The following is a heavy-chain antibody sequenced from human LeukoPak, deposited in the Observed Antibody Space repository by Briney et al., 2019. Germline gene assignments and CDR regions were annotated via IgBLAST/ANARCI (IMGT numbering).Heavy chain of an antibody. CDR3: ARHGRGSRSPNAFDI. CDR1: GYSFTDYW. Sequence: GESLKISCKGSGYSFTDYWIGWVRQMPGEGLQWMGIIYPDDSDIRYSPSFQGQVTISADKSIITAYLQWSGLKASDTAMYYCARHGRGSRSPNAFDIWGQGTMVSVSS. V-gene: IGHV5-51*01. D-gene: IGHD3-10*01. CDR2: IYPDDSDI. J-gene: IGHJ3*02.